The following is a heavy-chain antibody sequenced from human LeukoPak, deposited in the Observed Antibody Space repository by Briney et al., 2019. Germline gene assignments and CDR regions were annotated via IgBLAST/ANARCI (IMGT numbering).Heavy chain of an antibody. J-gene: IGHJ4*02. CDR1: GFTFSSYE. V-gene: IGHV3-15*05. D-gene: IGHD3-10*01. CDR2: IKSKTDGGTI. Sequence: GGSLRLSCAASGFTFSSYEMNWVRQAPGKGLEWVGRIKSKTDGGTIDYAAPVKGRFTISRDDSKNTLFLQMNSLKIEDTAVYYCTTVTLRPVGLWGQGTLVTASS. CDR3: TTVTLRPVGL.